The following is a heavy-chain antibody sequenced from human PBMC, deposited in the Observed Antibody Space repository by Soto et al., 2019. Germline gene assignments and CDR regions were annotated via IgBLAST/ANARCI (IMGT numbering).Heavy chain of an antibody. CDR3: ARDSGSEKGSRALGYYYGMDV. CDR2: IIPIFGTA. J-gene: IGHJ6*02. V-gene: IGHV1-69*13. D-gene: IGHD2-15*01. CDR1: GGTFSSYA. Sequence: GASVKVSCKASGGTFSSYAISWVRQAPGQGLEWMGGIIPIFGTANYAQKFQGRLTITADESTTTVYMELNSLRSEDTAVYYCARDSGSEKGSRALGYYYGMDVWGQGTTVPVSS.